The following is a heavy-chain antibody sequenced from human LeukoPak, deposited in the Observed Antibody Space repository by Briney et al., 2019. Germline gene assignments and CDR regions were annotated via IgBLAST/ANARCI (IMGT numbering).Heavy chain of an antibody. D-gene: IGHD4-17*01. V-gene: IGHV3-23*01. CDR2: ITGGGRT. Sequence: ELEWVSAITGGGRTYYADSVKGRFTISRDNSKNTLYLQMNSLRAEDTALYFCARDPNGDYIGAFDFLGQGTVVTVSS. CDR3: ARDPNGDYIGAFDF. J-gene: IGHJ3*01.